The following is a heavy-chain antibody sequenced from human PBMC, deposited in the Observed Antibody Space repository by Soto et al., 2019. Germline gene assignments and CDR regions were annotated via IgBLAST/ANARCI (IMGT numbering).Heavy chain of an antibody. D-gene: IGHD6-13*01. CDR3: ARGIAPLWGGDFADY. V-gene: IGHV1-18*01. Sequence: GASVKVSCKASGYTFTSYGISWVRQAPGQGLEWMGWISAYNGNTNYAQKLQGRVTMTTDTSTSTAYMELRSLRSDDTAVYYCARGIAPLWGGDFADYWGQGTLVTVSS. CDR1: GYTFTSYG. J-gene: IGHJ4*02. CDR2: ISAYNGNT.